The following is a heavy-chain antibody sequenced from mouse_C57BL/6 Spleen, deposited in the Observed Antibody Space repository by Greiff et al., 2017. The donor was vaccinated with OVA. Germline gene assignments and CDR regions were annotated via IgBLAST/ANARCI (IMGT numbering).Heavy chain of an antibody. V-gene: IGHV1-42*01. CDR3: ARSSSGYDGY. D-gene: IGHD3-2*02. CDR2: INPSTGGT. Sequence: EVQLQQSGPELVKPGASVKISCKASGYSFTGYYMNWVKPSPYPILEWIGEINPSTGGTTYNQKFKAKATLTVDKSSSTAYMQLKSLTSEDSAVYYCARSSSGYDGYWGQGTTLTVSS. CDR1: GYSFTGYY. J-gene: IGHJ2*01.